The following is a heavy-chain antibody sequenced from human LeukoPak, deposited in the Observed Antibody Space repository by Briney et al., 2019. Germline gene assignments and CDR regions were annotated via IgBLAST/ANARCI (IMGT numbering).Heavy chain of an antibody. Sequence: SETLSLTCTVSGGSIRSSYYYWGWIRQPPGKGLEWIGSIYDSGSTNYNPSLKSRVTISVDTSNNQFSLNLSSVTAADTAVYYCATDYSNFYGMDVWGQGTTVTVSS. D-gene: IGHD4-11*01. V-gene: IGHV4-39*07. CDR2: IYDSGST. J-gene: IGHJ6*02. CDR1: GGSIRSSYYY. CDR3: ATDYSNFYGMDV.